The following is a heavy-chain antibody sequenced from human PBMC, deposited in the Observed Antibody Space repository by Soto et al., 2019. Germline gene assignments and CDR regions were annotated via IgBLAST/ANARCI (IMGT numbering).Heavy chain of an antibody. D-gene: IGHD6-19*01. J-gene: IGHJ3*02. CDR2: IDTYGSAT. CDR3: ARVLKSSAWDNDVFDI. CDR1: GFTFSSYW. Sequence: PAGSLRLSCAASGFTFSSYWMHWVRQAPGKGLVWVSRIDTYGSATKYADSVRGRFTISRDNAKNTMSLQMNSLRAEDTAVYYCARVLKSSAWDNDVFDIWGQGTMVTVSS. V-gene: IGHV3-74*03.